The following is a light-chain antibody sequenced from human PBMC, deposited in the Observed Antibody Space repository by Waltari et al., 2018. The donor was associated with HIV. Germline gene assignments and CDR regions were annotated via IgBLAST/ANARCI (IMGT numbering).Light chain of an antibody. Sequence: QSVLAQPPSASGTPGQRVTISCSGSSSKVGSNIVNWYQQVPGTAPKLLIYSNNRRPSGVPDRFSGSNSCTSASLAISGLQSEDEADYYCAAWDDSLNAWVFGGGTKLTVL. CDR1: SSKVGSNI. J-gene: IGLJ3*02. CDR2: SNN. CDR3: AAWDDSLNAWV. V-gene: IGLV1-44*01.